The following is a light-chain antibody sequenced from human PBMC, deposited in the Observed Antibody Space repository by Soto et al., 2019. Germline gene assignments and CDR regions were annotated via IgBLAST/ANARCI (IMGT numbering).Light chain of an antibody. V-gene: IGLV1-44*01. Sequence: VLTQAPSVSGTPGQRVTITCSGSSSNIGRNSVNWYQHLPGTAPKLLTHGNNHRPSGVPDRFSGSKSGTSASLAISGLQAADEADYFCKSYAGSNTYVFGSGTKVTVL. CDR2: GNN. CDR1: SSNIGRNS. J-gene: IGLJ1*01. CDR3: KSYAGSNTYV.